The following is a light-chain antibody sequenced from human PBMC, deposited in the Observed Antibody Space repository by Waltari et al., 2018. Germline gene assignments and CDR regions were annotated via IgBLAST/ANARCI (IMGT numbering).Light chain of an antibody. CDR1: ALPKNY. J-gene: IGLJ2*01. V-gene: IGLV3-10*01. CDR3: YSTDSTGNHVV. CDR2: DDN. Sequence: SYELTQPPSVSVSPGQTARITCSGDALPKNYAFRYQQKSGQAPVLIIYDDNKRPSGIPERFSGSSSGTMATLTISGAQVEDEADYYCYSTDSTGNHVVFGGGTKLTVL.